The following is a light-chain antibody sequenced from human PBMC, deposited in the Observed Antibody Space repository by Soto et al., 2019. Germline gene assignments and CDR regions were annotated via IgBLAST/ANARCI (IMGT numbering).Light chain of an antibody. V-gene: IGKV1-9*01. CDR1: QGISSY. Sequence: DIQLTQSPSFLSASVGDRVTITCRASQGISSYLAWYQQKPGKAPKVLIYAASTLQSGVPSRFSGSGSGTEFTLTISSLQPEDFATYYCQQLNSYPLTFGHGTKVDIK. CDR2: AAS. CDR3: QQLNSYPLT. J-gene: IGKJ3*01.